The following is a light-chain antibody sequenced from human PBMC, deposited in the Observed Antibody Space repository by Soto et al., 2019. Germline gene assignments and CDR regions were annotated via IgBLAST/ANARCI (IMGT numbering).Light chain of an antibody. CDR3: QFYDSSRRGSVV. CDR1: SSNIGAGYD. J-gene: IGLJ2*01. Sequence: QSVLTQPPSVSGAPGQRVTISCTGSSSNIGAGYDVHWYQQLPGTAPKVLIYGNSNRPAGVPDRFSGSKSGTSASLAITGLQAADEADDYCQFYDSSRRGSVVFGGGTKLTVL. CDR2: GNS. V-gene: IGLV1-40*01.